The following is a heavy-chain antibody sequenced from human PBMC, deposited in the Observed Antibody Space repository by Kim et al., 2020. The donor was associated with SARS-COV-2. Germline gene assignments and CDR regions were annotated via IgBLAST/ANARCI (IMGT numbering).Heavy chain of an antibody. CDR3: ARLLAAAPVYYYGMDV. J-gene: IGHJ6*02. Sequence: LNSRVTISVDKSKNQFSLKLSSVTAADTAVYYCARLLAAAPVYYYGMDVWGQGTTVTVSS. V-gene: IGHV4-4*02. D-gene: IGHD6-13*01.